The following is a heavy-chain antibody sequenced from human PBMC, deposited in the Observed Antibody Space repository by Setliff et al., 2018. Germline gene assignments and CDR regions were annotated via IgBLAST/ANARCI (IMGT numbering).Heavy chain of an antibody. CDR3: ARAGVAAADRKGLLEY. J-gene: IGHJ4*02. CDR1: GYTFTNYG. V-gene: IGHV1-18*01. CDR2: INNYSFKT. D-gene: IGHD6-13*01. Sequence: ASVKVSCKTSGYTFTNYGINWVRQAPGQGLEWMGWINNYSFKTNSPQKFLDRLTMTTDTSTSKAYMELKDLTSEDTAVFYCARAGVAAADRKGLLEYWGQGTLVTVS.